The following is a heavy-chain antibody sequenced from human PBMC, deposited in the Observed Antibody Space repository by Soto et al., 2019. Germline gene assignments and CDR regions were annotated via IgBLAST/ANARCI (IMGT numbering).Heavy chain of an antibody. J-gene: IGHJ4*02. CDR3: ARVNYGDYGVYPY. V-gene: IGHV3-74*01. D-gene: IGHD4-17*01. CDR1: GFTFSSYW. Sequence: EVQLVESGGGLVQPGGSLRLSCAASGFTFSSYWMHWVRQAPGKGLVWVSRINSDGSTTSYADSVKGRFTISRDNAKNTLYLQMNSLRAEDTAVYYCARVNYGDYGVYPYWGQGSLVTVSS. CDR2: INSDGSTT.